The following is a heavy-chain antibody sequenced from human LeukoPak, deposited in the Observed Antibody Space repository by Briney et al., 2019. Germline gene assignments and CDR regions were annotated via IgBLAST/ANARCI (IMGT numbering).Heavy chain of an antibody. V-gene: IGHV3-23*01. CDR2: ISGSGGST. CDR3: AKNLGQYYYDSSGFDY. J-gene: IGHJ4*02. Sequence: GGSRRLSCAASGFTVSSDYMSWDRQAPGKGLEWVSGISGSGGSTYYADSVKGRFTISRDNSKNTLYLQMNSLRAEDTAVYYCAKNLGQYYYDSSGFDYWGQGTLVTVSS. CDR1: GFTVSSDY. D-gene: IGHD3-22*01.